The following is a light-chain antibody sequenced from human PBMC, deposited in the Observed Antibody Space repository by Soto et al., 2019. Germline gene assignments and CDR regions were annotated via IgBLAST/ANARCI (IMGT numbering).Light chain of an antibody. V-gene: IGLV2-8*01. CDR1: SSDVGYYNY. J-gene: IGLJ1*01. CDR2: EVS. CDR3: SSYAGDNNPYV. Sequence: QSVLTQPPSASGSPGQSVTISCTGTSSDVGYYNYVSWYQQHPGKAPKLIIYEVSKRPSGVPNRFSGSKSGNTASLTVSGLQAEDEADYYCSSYAGDNNPYVFGTGTKVTVL.